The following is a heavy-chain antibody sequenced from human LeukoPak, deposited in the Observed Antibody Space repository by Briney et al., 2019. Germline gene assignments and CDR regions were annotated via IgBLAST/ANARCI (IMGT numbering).Heavy chain of an antibody. Sequence: GGSLRLSCAASGFIFSGSDIHWVRQASGKGLEWVGRITTKPSNYATAYAASVKGRFTISRDDSENTAYLQMSSLKTEDTAVYFCTTYRSGHYWGQGTLVTVSS. V-gene: IGHV3-73*01. D-gene: IGHD6-19*01. CDR1: GFIFSGSD. CDR3: TTYRSGHY. J-gene: IGHJ4*02. CDR2: ITTKPSNYAT.